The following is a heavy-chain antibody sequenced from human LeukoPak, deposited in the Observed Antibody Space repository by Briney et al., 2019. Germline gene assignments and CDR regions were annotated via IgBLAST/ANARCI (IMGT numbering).Heavy chain of an antibody. Sequence: PSETLSLTCTVSGGSIGRSSYYWGWIRQPPGKGLEWIGSIYYSGSTNYNSSLKSRVSISVDTSKDQFSLKLSSVTAADTAVYYCARVNWGAYFDYWGQGTLVTVSS. CDR2: IYYSGST. CDR1: GGSIGRSSYY. D-gene: IGHD7-27*01. CDR3: ARVNWGAYFDY. V-gene: IGHV4-39*07. J-gene: IGHJ4*02.